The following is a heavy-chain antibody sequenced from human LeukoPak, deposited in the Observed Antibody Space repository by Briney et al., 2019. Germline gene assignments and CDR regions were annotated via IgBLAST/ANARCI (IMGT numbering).Heavy chain of an antibody. V-gene: IGHV1-18*01. CDR3: AREMGSRWELPSGLDY. CDR1: GYTFTSYG. J-gene: IGHJ4*02. Sequence: ASVKVSCKASGYTFTSYGISWVRQAPGQGLEWMGWISAYNGNTNYAQKLQGRVTMTIDTSTSTAYMELRSLRSDDTAVYYCAREMGSRWELPSGLDYWGQGTLVTVSS. CDR2: ISAYNGNT. D-gene: IGHD1-26*01.